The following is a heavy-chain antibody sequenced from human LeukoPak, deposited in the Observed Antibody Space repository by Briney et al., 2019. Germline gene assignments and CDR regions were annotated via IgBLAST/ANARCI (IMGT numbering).Heavy chain of an antibody. J-gene: IGHJ4*02. Sequence: SETLSLTCTVSGGSISSYYWSWIRQPAGKGLEWIGRIYNSGITNYNPSLKSRVTMSMDTSMNQFSLKLRSVTAADTAVYYCARDYGDFPAYYFDYWGQGTLVTVSS. CDR3: ARDYGDFPAYYFDY. CDR2: IYNSGIT. D-gene: IGHD4-17*01. V-gene: IGHV4-4*07. CDR1: GGSISSYY.